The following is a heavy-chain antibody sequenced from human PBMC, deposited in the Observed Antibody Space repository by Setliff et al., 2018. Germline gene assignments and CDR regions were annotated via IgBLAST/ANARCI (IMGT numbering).Heavy chain of an antibody. V-gene: IGHV3-21*04. CDR1: GFTFSSYA. CDR3: ARDWRDYGAMGY. D-gene: IGHD4-17*01. CDR2: ISSSSSYI. Sequence: PGGSLRLSCAASGFTFSSYAMSWVRQAPGKGLEWVSSISSSSSYIYYADSVKGRFTISRDNSKNTLYLQMNSLRAEDTAVYYCARDWRDYGAMGYWGQGTLVTVSS. J-gene: IGHJ4*02.